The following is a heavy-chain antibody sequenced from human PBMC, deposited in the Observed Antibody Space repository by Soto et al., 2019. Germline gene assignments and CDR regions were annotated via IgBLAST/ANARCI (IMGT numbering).Heavy chain of an antibody. CDR2: IYPCDSDT. J-gene: IGHJ4*02. Sequence: GESLKISCKGSGYSFTSYWIGWVRQMPGKGLEWMGIIYPCDSDTRYSPSFQGEGTISADKSISTAYLQWSSLRASDTAMLYCARHDGSGPWLAHVPRIIKFLYGGQGTLVTVSS. D-gene: IGHD3-3*01. CDR3: ARHDGSGPWLAHVPRIIKFLY. CDR1: GYSFTSYW. V-gene: IGHV5-51*01.